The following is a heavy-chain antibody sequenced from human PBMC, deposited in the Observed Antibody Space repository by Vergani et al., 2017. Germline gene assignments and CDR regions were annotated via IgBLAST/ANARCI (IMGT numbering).Heavy chain of an antibody. D-gene: IGHD3-22*01. CDR1: GGTFSSYA. CDR3: AMPLHDYDSSGYSWFDP. CDR2: IIPILGTA. J-gene: IGHJ5*02. V-gene: IGHV1-69*11. Sequence: QVQLVQSGAEVKKPGSSVKVSCKASGGTFSSYAISWVRQAPGQGLEWMGRIIPILGTANYAQKFQGRVTITADESTSTAYMELSSLRSEDTAVYYCAMPLHDYDSSGYSWFDPWGQGTLVTVSS.